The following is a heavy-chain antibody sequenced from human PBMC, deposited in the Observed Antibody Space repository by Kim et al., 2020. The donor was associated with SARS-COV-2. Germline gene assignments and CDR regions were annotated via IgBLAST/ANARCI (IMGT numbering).Heavy chain of an antibody. J-gene: IGHJ4*02. D-gene: IGHD3-22*01. Sequence: VESVKGRLSISRDNAKSSLYLQMYSLRAEDTAVYYCARTRGSGYPDYFDYWGQGTLVTVSS. CDR3: ARTRGSGYPDYFDY. V-gene: IGHV3-7*01.